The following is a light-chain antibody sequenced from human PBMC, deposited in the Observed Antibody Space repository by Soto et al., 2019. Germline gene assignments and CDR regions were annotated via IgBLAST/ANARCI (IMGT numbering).Light chain of an antibody. CDR3: QHYTPDSPWA. CDR2: DVS. CDR1: QSLGNW. V-gene: IGKV1-5*01. J-gene: IGKJ1*01. Sequence: DIQMTQSPSTLSASVGDKVTITCRASQSLGNWLAWYQQEPGKAPSLLIYDVSTLQSGVPSRFSGSGSGTEFTLTITDLQPADFATYFCQHYTPDSPWAFGQGTKVEFK.